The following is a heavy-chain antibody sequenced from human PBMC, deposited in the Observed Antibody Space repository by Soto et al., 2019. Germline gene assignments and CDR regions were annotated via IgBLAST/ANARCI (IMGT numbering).Heavy chain of an antibody. Sequence: QVQLVQSGAEVKKPGSSVKVSCKTSGGTFGNSAVTWVRQAPGQGLEWMGGIVPMFATANYAQKFQGRVTITADESPSTAYRGLSRLRSDDTAVYYCARGGDPRNDFWSGPWGGGWFDTWGQGTLVTGSS. J-gene: IGHJ5*02. CDR2: IVPMFATA. D-gene: IGHD3-3*01. CDR3: ARGGDPRNDFWSGPWGGGWFDT. V-gene: IGHV1-69*12. CDR1: GGTFGNSA.